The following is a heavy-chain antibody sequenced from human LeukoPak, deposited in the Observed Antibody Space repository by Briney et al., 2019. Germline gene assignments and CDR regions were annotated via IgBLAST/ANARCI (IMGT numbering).Heavy chain of an antibody. J-gene: IGHJ5*02. Sequence: ASVKVSCKASGYTFTSYGISWVRQAPGQGLEWMGWINPNSGGTNYAQKFQGRVTMTRDTSISTAYTELSRLRSDDTAVYYCARDLGQYYDTSDNWFDPWGQGTLVTVSS. CDR1: GYTFTSYG. V-gene: IGHV1-2*02. CDR2: INPNSGGT. CDR3: ARDLGQYYDTSDNWFDP. D-gene: IGHD3-22*01.